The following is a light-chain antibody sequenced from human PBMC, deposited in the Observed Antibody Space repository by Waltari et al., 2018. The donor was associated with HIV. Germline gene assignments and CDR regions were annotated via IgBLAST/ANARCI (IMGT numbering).Light chain of an antibody. CDR3: SSYTSSSTHV. Sequence: QSALTQPASVSASPGQSITISCTGTSSDVGGYNYVSWYRQHPGEAPKVIIYEVNRRPSGVSVRFTAAKSGNTASLAISGLQPEDEADYFCSSYTSSSTHVFGPGTKVTVL. J-gene: IGLJ1*01. CDR2: EVN. V-gene: IGLV2-14*03. CDR1: SSDVGGYNY.